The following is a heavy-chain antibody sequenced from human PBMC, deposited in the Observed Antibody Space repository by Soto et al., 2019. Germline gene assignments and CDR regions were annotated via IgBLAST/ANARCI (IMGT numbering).Heavy chain of an antibody. Sequence: PSETLSLTCTVSGGSISSYYWSWIRQPPGKGLEWIGYIYYSGSTNYNPSLKSRGTISVDTSKNQFSRKLSSVTAADTAVYYCARAFFSRCSLYCVSCYYYYYMDVWGKGTTVTVSS. CDR2: IYYSGST. CDR3: ARAFFSRCSLYCVSCYYYYYMDV. J-gene: IGHJ6*03. V-gene: IGHV4-59*01. CDR1: GGSISSYY. D-gene: IGHD3-3*02.